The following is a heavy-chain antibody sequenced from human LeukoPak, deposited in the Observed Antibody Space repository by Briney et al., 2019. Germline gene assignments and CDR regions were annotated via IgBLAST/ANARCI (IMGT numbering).Heavy chain of an antibody. CDR3: ARGGSRSYTSSTLDY. Sequence: PSETLSLTCSVSGGSINVYYWNWIRQSPGKGLEWIGSISYSGSTNYNLSLKSRVAISMDTSKNRFSLKVSSVIAADTAMYYCARGGSRSYTSSTLDYWGQGTLVTLSS. CDR2: ISYSGST. J-gene: IGHJ4*02. D-gene: IGHD6-6*01. V-gene: IGHV4-59*01. CDR1: GGSINVYY.